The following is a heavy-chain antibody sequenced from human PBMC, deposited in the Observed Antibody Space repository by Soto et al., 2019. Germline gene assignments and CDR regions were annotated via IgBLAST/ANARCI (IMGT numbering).Heavy chain of an antibody. V-gene: IGHV1-69*13. D-gene: IGHD3-3*01. J-gene: IGHJ5*02. CDR3: ARDPGFWSGYKNWFDP. Sequence: ASVKVSCKASGGTFSSYAISWVRQAPGQGLEWMGGIIPIFGTANYAQKFQGRATITADESTSTAYMELSSLRSEDTAVYYCARDPGFWSGYKNWFDPWGQGTLVTVSS. CDR2: IIPIFGTA. CDR1: GGTFSSYA.